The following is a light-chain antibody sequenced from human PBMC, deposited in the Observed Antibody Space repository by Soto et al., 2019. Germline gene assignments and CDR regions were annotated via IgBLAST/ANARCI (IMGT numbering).Light chain of an antibody. Sequence: DIQMTQSPSTLSASVGDRVTITCRASQSISSWLAWYQKKPGKAPKLLIYKASSLESGVPSRFSGSGSGKEFTFTITSLQPDDFATYFCQQYNSYSSTTVGGGTQVEIK. J-gene: IGKJ4*01. CDR1: QSISSW. CDR2: KAS. V-gene: IGKV1-5*03. CDR3: QQYNSYSSTT.